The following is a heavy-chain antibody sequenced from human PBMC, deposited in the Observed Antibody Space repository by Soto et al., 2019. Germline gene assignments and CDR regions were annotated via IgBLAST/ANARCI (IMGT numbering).Heavy chain of an antibody. CDR2: ISYDGSNK. J-gene: IGHJ3*02. CDR3: ARGAVTPALDI. V-gene: IGHV3-30-3*01. CDR1: GFTFSSYA. Sequence: GGSLRLSCAASGFTFSSYAMHWVRQAPGKGLEWVAVISYDGSNKYYADSVKGRFTISRDNSKNTLYLQMNSLRAEDTAVYYCARGAVTPALDIWGQGTMVTVSS. D-gene: IGHD4-17*01.